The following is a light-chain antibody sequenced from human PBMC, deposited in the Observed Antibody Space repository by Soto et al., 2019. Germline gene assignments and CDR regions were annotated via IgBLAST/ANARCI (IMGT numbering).Light chain of an antibody. CDR2: DAS. CDR3: QQRSHWSYT. J-gene: IGKJ2*01. V-gene: IGKV3-11*01. CDR1: QSVSSY. Sequence: EIELTQSPATLSLSPGERATLTCRASQSVSSYLAWYQQKPGQAPRLLIYDASNRAAGVPARFCGSGSGTDFTLIISSLVPEDFAVYYCQQRSHWSYTFGQGTKLEIK.